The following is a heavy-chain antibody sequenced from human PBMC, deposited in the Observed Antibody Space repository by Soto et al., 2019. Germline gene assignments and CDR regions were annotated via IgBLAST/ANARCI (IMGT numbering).Heavy chain of an antibody. CDR2: IKQDGSEK. J-gene: IGHJ6*03. CDR3: ARVFGVVITLYYYYYMDV. D-gene: IGHD3-3*01. Sequence: GGSLRLSCAASGFTFSSYWMSWVRQAPGKGLEWVANIKQDGSEKYYVDSVKGRFTISRDNAKNLLYLQMNSLRAEDTAVYYCARVFGVVITLYYYYYMDVWGKGTTVTVSS. V-gene: IGHV3-7*01. CDR1: GFTFSSYW.